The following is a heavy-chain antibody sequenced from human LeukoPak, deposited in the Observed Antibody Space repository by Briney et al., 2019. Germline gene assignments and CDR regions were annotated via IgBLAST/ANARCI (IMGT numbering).Heavy chain of an antibody. J-gene: IGHJ4*02. CDR1: GFTFNNYG. CDR3: ASARVQYQLLSPSDY. Sequence: GGSLRLSCAASGFTFNNYGMHWVRQAPGKGLEWVSGISGSGGSTYYADSVKGRFTISRDNSKNTLYLQMNSLRAEDTAVYYCASARVQYQLLSPSDYWGQGTLVTVSS. D-gene: IGHD2-2*01. CDR2: ISGSGGST. V-gene: IGHV3-23*01.